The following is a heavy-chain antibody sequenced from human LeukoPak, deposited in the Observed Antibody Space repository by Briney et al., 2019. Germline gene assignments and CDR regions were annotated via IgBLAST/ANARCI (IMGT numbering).Heavy chain of an antibody. V-gene: IGHV6-1*01. D-gene: IGHD5-12*01. CDR1: GDSVSSNSAA. Sequence: SQTLSLTCAISGDSVSSNSAAWNWIRQSPPRGLEWLGRTYYRSKWYNDYAASVKSRITINPDTSKNQFSLQLNSVTPDDTAVYYCARDGATADWYFDLWGRGTLVTVSS. J-gene: IGHJ2*01. CDR2: TYYRSKWYN. CDR3: ARDGATADWYFDL.